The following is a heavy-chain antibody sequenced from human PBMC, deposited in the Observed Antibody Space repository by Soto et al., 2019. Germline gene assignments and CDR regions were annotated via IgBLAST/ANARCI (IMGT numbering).Heavy chain of an antibody. Sequence: SETLSLTCTVSGGSISSGGYYWSWIRQHPGKGLEWIGYIYYSGSTYYNPSLKSRVTISVDTSKNQFSLKLSSVTAADTAVYYCARAQSSLGEFNHFDYWGQGTLVTVSS. CDR3: ARAQSSLGEFNHFDY. D-gene: IGHD3-10*01. CDR2: IYYSGST. CDR1: GGSISSGGYY. V-gene: IGHV4-31*03. J-gene: IGHJ4*02.